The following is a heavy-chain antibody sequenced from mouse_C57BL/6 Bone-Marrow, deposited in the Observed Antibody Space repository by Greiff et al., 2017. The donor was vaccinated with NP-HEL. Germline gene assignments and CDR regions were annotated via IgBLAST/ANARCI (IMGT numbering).Heavy chain of an antibody. V-gene: IGHV1-55*01. D-gene: IGHD1-1*01. J-gene: IGHJ4*01. Sequence: QVQLQQPGAELVPPGASVQMSCKASVSTFTSYWLTWVKQRPGPVLAWIGDLYPCLGSTNYNEKFKSKATLTVDTSSSTAYMQLSSLTSEDSAVYYCARKRENGSTYYYAMDYWGQGTSVTVSS. CDR2: LYPCLGST. CDR1: VSTFTSYW. CDR3: ARKRENGSTYYYAMDY.